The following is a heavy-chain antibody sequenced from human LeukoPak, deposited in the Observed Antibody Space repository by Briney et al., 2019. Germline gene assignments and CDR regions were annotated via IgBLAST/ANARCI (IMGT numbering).Heavy chain of an antibody. V-gene: IGHV4-38-2*02. J-gene: IGHJ4*02. D-gene: IGHD3-10*01. CDR1: GYSISSDNY. CDR3: ARDLSITMIRGVTFDY. CDR2: IYQTGST. Sequence: SETLSLTCTVSGYSISSDNYWGWIRQPPGKGLEWIGNIYQTGSTYYNPSLTSRVTISIDTSKNQFSLKLSSVTAADTAVYYCARDLSITMIRGVTFDYWGQGALVTVSS.